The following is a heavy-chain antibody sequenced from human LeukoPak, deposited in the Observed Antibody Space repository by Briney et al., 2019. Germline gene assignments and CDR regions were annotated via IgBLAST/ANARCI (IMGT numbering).Heavy chain of an antibody. J-gene: IGHJ4*02. D-gene: IGHD3-10*01. Sequence: SETLSLTCTVSGGSISSNYWSWIRQPPGKGLEWIGYIYHSGSTYYNPSLKSRVTISVDRSKNQFSLKLSSVTAADTAVYYCARGSRSNYYGSGSYRYYFDYWGQGTLVTVSS. CDR2: IYHSGST. CDR3: ARGSRSNYYGSGSYRYYFDY. V-gene: IGHV4-59*12. CDR1: GGSISSNY.